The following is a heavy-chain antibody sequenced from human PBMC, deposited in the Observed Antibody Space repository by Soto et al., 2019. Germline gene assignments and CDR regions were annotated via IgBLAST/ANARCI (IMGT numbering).Heavy chain of an antibody. CDR2: IIPIFGTA. J-gene: IGHJ5*02. Sequence: ASVKVACKASGGTFSSYAISWVRQAPGQGLEWMGGIIPIFGTANDAQKCQGRVTITADESTSTAYMELSSLRSEDTAVYYCERAPKRYCSSTSCYPYNWFDPSGPGTLLTVSS. D-gene: IGHD2-2*01. CDR1: GGTFSSYA. V-gene: IGHV1-69*13. CDR3: ERAPKRYCSSTSCYPYNWFDP.